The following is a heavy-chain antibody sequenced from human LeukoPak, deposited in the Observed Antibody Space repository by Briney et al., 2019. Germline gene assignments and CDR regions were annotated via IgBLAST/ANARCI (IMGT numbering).Heavy chain of an antibody. CDR1: GFTASSNY. Sequence: RGSLRLSCAASGFTASSNYMSWVRQAPGKGLGWVSVIYSGGSTYYADSVKGRFTISRDNSKNTLYLQMNSLRAEDTAVYYCARVDCSGGSCYDGYFQHWGQGTVVTVSS. D-gene: IGHD2-15*01. J-gene: IGHJ1*01. V-gene: IGHV3-66*01. CDR3: ARVDCSGGSCYDGYFQH. CDR2: IYSGGST.